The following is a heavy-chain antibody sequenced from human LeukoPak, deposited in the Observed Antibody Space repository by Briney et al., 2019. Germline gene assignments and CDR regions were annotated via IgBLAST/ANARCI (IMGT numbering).Heavy chain of an antibody. V-gene: IGHV3-23*01. CDR1: GFTFSTYA. Sequence: PGGSLRLSCAASGFTFSTYAMSWVRQAPGKGLEWVSGISGSGSGGSTYYADSVKGRFTISRDNSKKTLFLQVNGLRLEDTAMFYCAREGYYGVYFDYWGQGTLVTVSS. CDR2: ISGSGSGGST. J-gene: IGHJ4*02. D-gene: IGHD4-17*01. CDR3: AREGYYGVYFDY.